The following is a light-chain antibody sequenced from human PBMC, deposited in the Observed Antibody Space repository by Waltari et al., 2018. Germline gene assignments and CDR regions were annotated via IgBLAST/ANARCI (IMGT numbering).Light chain of an antibody. CDR2: DVS. CDR3: SSYTSSSTSV. Sequence: QSALTQPASVSGSPGQSITISCTGTTSDVGGYNYVSWYQQHPGKAPKLMIYDVSKRPSGVSNRFSGSKSGNTASLTISGLRGEDEADYYCSSYTSSSTSVFGTGTNVTVL. CDR1: TSDVGGYNY. V-gene: IGLV2-14*01. J-gene: IGLJ1*01.